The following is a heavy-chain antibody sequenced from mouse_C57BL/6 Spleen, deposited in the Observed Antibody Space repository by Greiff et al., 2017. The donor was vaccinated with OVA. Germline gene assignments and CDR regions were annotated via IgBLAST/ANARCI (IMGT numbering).Heavy chain of an antibody. CDR3: AREGTPYYFDY. CDR1: GFTFSSYA. Sequence: EVNLVESGGGLVKPGGSLKLSCAASGFTFSSYAMSWVRQTPEKRLEWVATISDGGSYTYYPDNVKGRFTISRDNAKNNLYLQMSHLKSEDTAMYYCAREGTPYYFDYWGQGTTLTVSS. CDR2: ISDGGSYT. V-gene: IGHV5-4*01. J-gene: IGHJ2*01.